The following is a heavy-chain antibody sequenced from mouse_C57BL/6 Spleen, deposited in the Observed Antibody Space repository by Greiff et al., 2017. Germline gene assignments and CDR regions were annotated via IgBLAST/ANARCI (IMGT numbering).Heavy chain of an antibody. Sequence: QVQLQQPGAELVKPGASVKLSCKASGYTFTSYWLQWVKQRPGQGLEWIGEIDPSDSYTNYNQKFKGKATLTVDTSSSTAYMQLSSLTSEDSAVYYCARRGGPYAMDYWGQGTSVTVSS. D-gene: IGHD1-1*02. CDR1: GYTFTSYW. J-gene: IGHJ4*01. V-gene: IGHV1-50*01. CDR2: IDPSDSYT. CDR3: ARRGGPYAMDY.